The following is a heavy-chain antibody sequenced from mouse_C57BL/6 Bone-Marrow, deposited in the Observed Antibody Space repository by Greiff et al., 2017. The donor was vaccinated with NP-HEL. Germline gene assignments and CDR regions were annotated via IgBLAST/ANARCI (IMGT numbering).Heavy chain of an antibody. D-gene: IGHD3-2*02. Sequence: VQLQQSGPVLVKPGASVKMSCKASGYTFTDYYMNWVKQSHGKSLEWIGVINPYNGGTSYNQKFKGKATLTVDKSSSTAYMELNSLTSEDSAVYYCARRAQATSLYWGQGTSVTVSS. CDR1: GYTFTDYY. CDR3: ARRAQATSLY. V-gene: IGHV1-19*01. CDR2: INPYNGGT. J-gene: IGHJ4*01.